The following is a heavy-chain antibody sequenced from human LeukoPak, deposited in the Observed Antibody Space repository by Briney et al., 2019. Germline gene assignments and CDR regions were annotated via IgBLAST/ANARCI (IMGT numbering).Heavy chain of an antibody. V-gene: IGHV3-21*01. Sequence: PGGSLRLSCAASGFTFSSYSMNWVRQAPGKGLEWVSSISSSSSYIYYADSVKGRFTISRDNAKNLLYLQMNSLRAEDTAVYYCARDLLSSSWYGEVDYWGQGTLVTVSS. J-gene: IGHJ4*02. CDR1: GFTFSSYS. CDR2: ISSSSSYI. D-gene: IGHD6-13*01. CDR3: ARDLLSSSWYGEVDY.